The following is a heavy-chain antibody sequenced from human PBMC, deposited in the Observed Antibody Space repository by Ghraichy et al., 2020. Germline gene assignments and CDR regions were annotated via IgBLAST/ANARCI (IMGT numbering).Heavy chain of an antibody. Sequence: ASVKVSCKASGYTFTSYGISWVRQAPGQGLEWMGWISAYNGNTNYAQKLQGRVTMTTNTSTSTAYMELRSLRSDDTAVYYWAREWYDSSGYSLFDYWGQGTLVTVSS. CDR1: GYTFTSYG. V-gene: IGHV1-18*04. J-gene: IGHJ4*02. CDR3: AREWYDSSGYSLFDY. CDR2: ISAYNGNT. D-gene: IGHD3-22*01.